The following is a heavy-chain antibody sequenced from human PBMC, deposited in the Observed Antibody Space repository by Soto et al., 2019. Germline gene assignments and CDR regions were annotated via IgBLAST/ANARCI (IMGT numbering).Heavy chain of an antibody. CDR2: MNPNSGDT. Sequence: DSRKVACKASGYTFPSYDINWVRQATGPGLEWMGWMNPNSGDTKYAQKFRGRVTMTTDTSTTTAYLELRSLRSDDTAVYYCARHHGPTTSENWFDPWGQGTLVTVSS. CDR3: ARHHGPTTSENWFDP. CDR1: GYTFPSYD. D-gene: IGHD5-12*01. J-gene: IGHJ5*02. V-gene: IGHV1-8*01.